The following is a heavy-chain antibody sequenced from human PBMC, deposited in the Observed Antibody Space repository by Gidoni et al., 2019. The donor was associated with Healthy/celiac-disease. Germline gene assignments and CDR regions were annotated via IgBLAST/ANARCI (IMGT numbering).Heavy chain of an antibody. CDR2: IKSKTDGGTT. CDR1: GFTFSNAW. Sequence: EVQLVESGGGLVKPGGSLRLSCAASGFTFSNAWMSWVRQAPGKGLEGFVRIKSKTDGGTTDYAAPVNVRFTISRDDSKNTLYLQMNSLKTEDTAVYYCTTALLRGADYWGQGTLVTVSS. V-gene: IGHV3-15*01. J-gene: IGHJ4*02. CDR3: TTALLRGADY. D-gene: IGHD3-10*01.